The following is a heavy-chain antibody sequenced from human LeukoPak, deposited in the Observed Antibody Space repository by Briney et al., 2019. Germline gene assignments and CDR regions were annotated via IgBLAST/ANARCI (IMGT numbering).Heavy chain of an antibody. D-gene: IGHD3-22*01. V-gene: IGHV4-59*01. J-gene: IGHJ3*02. CDR3: ARNLIVVFNDAFDI. CDR2: IYYSGST. Sequence: PSETLSLTCTVSGGSLNTYSWSWIRQPPGKGLEWIGFIYYSGSTNYTPSLKGRVTISVDTSKNQFSLKPSSVTAADTAVYYCARNLIVVFNDAFDIWGQGTMVTVSS. CDR1: GGSLNTYS.